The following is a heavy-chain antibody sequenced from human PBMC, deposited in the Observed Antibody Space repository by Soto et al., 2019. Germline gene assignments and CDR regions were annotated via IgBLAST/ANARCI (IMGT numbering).Heavy chain of an antibody. CDR1: GYTFTNYG. V-gene: IGHV1-18*01. J-gene: IGHJ6*02. CDR3: ARDLTRVVAPTIPFGMDV. CDR2: INTYNGNT. D-gene: IGHD2-15*01. Sequence: EASVKVSCRASGYTFTNYGISWVRQAPGQGLEWMGWINTYNGNTNHAQKFQGRVTITRDTSASTAYMELSSLRSEDTAVYYCARDLTRVVAPTIPFGMDVWGQGTTVTVSS.